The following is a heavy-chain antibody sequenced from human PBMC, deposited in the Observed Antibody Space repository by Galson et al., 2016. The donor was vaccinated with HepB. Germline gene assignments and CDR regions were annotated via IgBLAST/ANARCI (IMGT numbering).Heavy chain of an antibody. CDR2: INNDGGNK. D-gene: IGHD1-26*01. CDR1: GFTFTTYG. J-gene: IGHJ4*02. Sequence: SLRLSCAASGFTFTTYGMHWVRQAPGKGLEWVAVINNDGGNKFYIDSVKGRFAVSRDISKNTLDLKMNNLRAEDTAVYYCVRDLKLGSVDSWGQGTLVHVSA. CDR3: VRDLKLGSVDS. V-gene: IGHV3-30*12.